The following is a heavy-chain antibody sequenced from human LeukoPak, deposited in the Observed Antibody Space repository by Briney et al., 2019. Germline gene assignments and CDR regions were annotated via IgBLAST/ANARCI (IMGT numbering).Heavy chain of an antibody. D-gene: IGHD2-15*01. CDR2: IIPIFGTA. CDR3: ARPYCSGGSCLYYFDY. V-gene: IGHV1-69*06. Sequence: GASVKVSCKASGGTFSSYAISWVRQAPGQGLEWMGGIIPIFGTANYAQKFQGRVTITADKSTSTAYMELSSLRSEDTAVYYCARPYCSGGSCLYYFDYWGQGTLVTVSS. CDR1: GGTFSSYA. J-gene: IGHJ4*02.